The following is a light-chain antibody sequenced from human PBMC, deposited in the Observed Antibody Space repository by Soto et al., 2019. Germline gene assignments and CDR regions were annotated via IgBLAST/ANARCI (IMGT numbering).Light chain of an antibody. Sequence: SSELTQPPSVSVSPGQTARIPCSGDALAKQYAYWYQQKPGHAPVLVIYKDSERPSGIPERFSGSSSGTTVTLTISGVQAEDEADYYCQSADISGPYVFGIGTKVTVL. V-gene: IGLV3-25*03. J-gene: IGLJ1*01. CDR3: QSADISGPYV. CDR2: KDS. CDR1: ALAKQY.